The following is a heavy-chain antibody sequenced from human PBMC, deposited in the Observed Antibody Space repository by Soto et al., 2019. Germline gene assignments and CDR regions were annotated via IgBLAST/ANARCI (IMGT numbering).Heavy chain of an antibody. V-gene: IGHV3-48*02. CDR3: ARDYGYAFDI. CDR1: GFTFSSFS. CDR2: IISSSTI. D-gene: IGHD5-18*01. Sequence: PGGSLRLSYAASGFTFSSFSMNWVRQAPGKGLEWVSYIISSSTIYYADSVKGRFTISRDNAKNSLHLQMNSLTDEDTAVYYCARDYGYAFDIWGQGTMVTVSS. J-gene: IGHJ3*02.